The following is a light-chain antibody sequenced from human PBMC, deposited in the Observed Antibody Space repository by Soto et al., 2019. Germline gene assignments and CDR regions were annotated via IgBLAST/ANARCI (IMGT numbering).Light chain of an antibody. V-gene: IGKV3-15*01. CDR1: PSVSSN. CDR2: GAS. J-gene: IGKJ5*01. CDR3: QQYNNWSIT. Sequence: EIVLTQSPGTLSLSPGERATISCRASPSVSSNYLAWYQKKPGQDPRILIFGASTRATGIPARFSGIVSGTEFNLTISRLQSEDFAVYEGQQYNNWSITGGQGTRREIK.